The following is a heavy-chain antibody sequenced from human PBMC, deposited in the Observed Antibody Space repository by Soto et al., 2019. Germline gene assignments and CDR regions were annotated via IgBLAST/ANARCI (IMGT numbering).Heavy chain of an antibody. V-gene: IGHV1-69*02. CDR2: IIPILGIA. CDR1: GGTFSSYT. CDR3: ARSIAARPNRYYYMDV. Sequence: SVKVSCKASGGTFSSYTISWVRQAPGQGLEWMGRIIPILGIANYAQKFQGRVTITADKSTSTAYMELSSLRSEDTAVYYCARSIAARPNRYYYMDVWGKGTTVTVSS. D-gene: IGHD6-6*01. J-gene: IGHJ6*03.